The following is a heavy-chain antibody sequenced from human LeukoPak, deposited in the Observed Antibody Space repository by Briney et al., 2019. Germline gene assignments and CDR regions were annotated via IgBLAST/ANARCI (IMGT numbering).Heavy chain of an antibody. D-gene: IGHD6-13*01. CDR3: ARFNPAAGSFCFDY. CDR2: IYYSGST. CDR1: GGSISSGSYY. J-gene: IGHJ4*02. V-gene: IGHV4-39*01. Sequence: SETLSLTCTVSGGSISSGSYYWGWIRQPPGKGLEWIGTIYYSGSTYYNPSLKSRVTISVDTSKKQFSLKLSSVTAADTAVYYCARFNPAAGSFCFDYWGQGTLVTVSS.